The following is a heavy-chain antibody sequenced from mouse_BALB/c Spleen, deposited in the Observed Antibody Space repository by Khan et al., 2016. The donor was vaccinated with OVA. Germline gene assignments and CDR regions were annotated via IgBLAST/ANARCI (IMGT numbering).Heavy chain of an antibody. J-gene: IGHJ3*01. CDR1: GLSLTNYG. CDR3: AIFYYGNDWFAY. D-gene: IGHD2-1*01. CDR2: ICGDGSK. Sequence: QVQLKESGPGLVAPSQSLSIRCTVSGLSLTNYGVSWVRQPPGKGLEWLGVICGDGSKNYHSVLKSRLTINKDNSNSKVFVILNSLQPDDHTTFFDAIFYYGNDWFAYWGQGTLVTVSA. V-gene: IGHV2-3*01.